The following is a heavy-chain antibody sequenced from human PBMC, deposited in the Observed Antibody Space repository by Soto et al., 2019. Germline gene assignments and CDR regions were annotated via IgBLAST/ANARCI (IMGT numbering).Heavy chain of an antibody. Sequence: SETLSLTCTVSGGSISSSSYYWGWIRQPPGKGLEWIGSIYYSGSTYYNPSLKSRVTISVDTSKNQFSLKLSSVTAADTAVYYCARRVVALASTNWFDPWGQGTLVTVSS. V-gene: IGHV4-39*01. J-gene: IGHJ5*02. CDR2: IYYSGST. CDR3: ARRVVALASTNWFDP. CDR1: GGSISSSSYY. D-gene: IGHD2-2*01.